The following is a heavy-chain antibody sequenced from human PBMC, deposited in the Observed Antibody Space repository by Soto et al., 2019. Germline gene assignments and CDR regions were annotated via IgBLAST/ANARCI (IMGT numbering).Heavy chain of an antibody. CDR2: MNPNSGHT. D-gene: IGHD2-2*01. CDR1: GYTFTSHD. Sequence: QVQLVQSGAEVKKPGASVKVSCKASGYTFTSHDINWMRQATGQGLEWMGWMNPNSGHTNYAQKFQGRVTMTRDTSISTAYMEFTSLRSEDTAIYYCASDMSTTWGQGTLVTVSS. J-gene: IGHJ5*02. V-gene: IGHV1-8*01. CDR3: ASDMSTT.